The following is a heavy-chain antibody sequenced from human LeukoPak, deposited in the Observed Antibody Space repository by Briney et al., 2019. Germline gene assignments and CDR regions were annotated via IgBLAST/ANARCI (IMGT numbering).Heavy chain of an antibody. J-gene: IGHJ4*02. CDR2: ISSSSSYI. Sequence: AGGSLRLSCAASGFTFSSYSMNWVRQAPGKGLEWVSSISSSSSYIYYADSVKGRFTISRDNAKNSLYLQMNSLRAEDTAVYYCASANSSPVDFDCWGQGTLVTVSS. V-gene: IGHV3-21*01. CDR3: ASANSSPVDFDC. D-gene: IGHD6-13*01. CDR1: GFTFSSYS.